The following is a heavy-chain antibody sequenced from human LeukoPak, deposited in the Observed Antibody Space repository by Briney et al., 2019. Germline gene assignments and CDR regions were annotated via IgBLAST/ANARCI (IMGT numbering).Heavy chain of an antibody. D-gene: IGHD3-10*01. CDR3: ARDLYYYGSGSDNFLYY. J-gene: IGHJ4*02. V-gene: IGHV3-53*01. Sequence: GGSLRLSCAASGFTVSSNYMNWVRQAPGQGLEWVSVINSGGSTHYADSVKGRFTISRDNSKNTLYLQMNSLRAEDTAVYYCARDLYYYGSGSDNFLYYWGQGTLVTVSS. CDR2: INSGGST. CDR1: GFTVSSNY.